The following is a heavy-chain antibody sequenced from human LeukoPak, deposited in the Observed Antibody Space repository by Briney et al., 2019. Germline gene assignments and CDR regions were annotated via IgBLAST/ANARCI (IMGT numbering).Heavy chain of an antibody. J-gene: IGHJ6*02. D-gene: IGHD3-10*01. Sequence: TGGSLRLSCAASGFTFSSYGMHWVRQATGKGLEWVSAIGTAGDTYYPGSVKGRFTISRENAKNSLYLQMNSLRAGDTAVYYCARAYTMVRGVNYYYGMDVWGQGTTVTVSS. CDR2: IGTAGDT. CDR3: ARAYTMVRGVNYYYGMDV. CDR1: GFTFSSYG. V-gene: IGHV3-13*01.